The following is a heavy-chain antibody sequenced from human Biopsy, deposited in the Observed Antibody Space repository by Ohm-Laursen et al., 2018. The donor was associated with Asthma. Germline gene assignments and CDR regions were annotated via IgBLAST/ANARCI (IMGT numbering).Heavy chain of an antibody. CDR3: ARGSSSRLSQWELLVSGGKRAHSYYGMDV. CDR2: INPNSGGT. Sequence: ASVKVSCKTSGYTFIGYHIHWVRQAPGQGLEWMGRINPNSGGTNYAQKFQGRVTMTSDTSISTAYMELGRLRSDDTALYYCARGSSSRLSQWELLVSGGKRAHSYYGMDVWGQGTTVTVSS. V-gene: IGHV1-2*06. J-gene: IGHJ6*02. CDR1: GYTFIGYH. D-gene: IGHD1-26*01.